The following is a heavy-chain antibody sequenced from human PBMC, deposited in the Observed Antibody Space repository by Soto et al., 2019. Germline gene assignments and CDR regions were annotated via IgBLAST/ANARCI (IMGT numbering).Heavy chain of an antibody. J-gene: IGHJ4*02. CDR3: ARDRGYAIVATGPPGY. CDR1: GFTFSDYY. D-gene: IGHD5-12*01. CDR2: ISSSGSTI. Sequence: QVQLVESGGGLVKPGGSLRLSCAASGFTFSDYYMSWIRQAPGKGLEWVSYISSSGSTIYYADSVKGRFPISSDNAMNSQYMEKNSLTAEDRAVYYCARDRGYAIVATGPPGYWGQGTLVTVSS. V-gene: IGHV3-11*01.